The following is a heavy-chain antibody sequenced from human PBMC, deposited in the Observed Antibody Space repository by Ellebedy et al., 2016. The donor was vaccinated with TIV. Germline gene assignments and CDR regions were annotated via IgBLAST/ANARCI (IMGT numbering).Heavy chain of an antibody. CDR2: LNATGVVI. V-gene: IGHV3-23*01. CDR3: TRELDKSSGWYGGAAY. CDR1: GFTFSSYA. J-gene: IGHJ4*02. D-gene: IGHD6-19*01. Sequence: GESLKISCAASGFTFSSYAARWVRQAHGKGLEWVAGLNATGVVIAYADYVKGRFTISRDNSMTTLYLKMNSLRAEDTAVYYCTRELDKSSGWYGGAAYWGQGTLVTVSS.